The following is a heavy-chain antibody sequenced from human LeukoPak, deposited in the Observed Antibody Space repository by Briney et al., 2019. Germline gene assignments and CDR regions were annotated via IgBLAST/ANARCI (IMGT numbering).Heavy chain of an antibody. Sequence: GESLKISCKGSGYSFTTHWIGWVRQPPGKGLEWMGLIFPGDSETIYSPSFQGQVTISADKSINTAYLRWSSLKASDTAMYYCATSESQTRFDYWGQGTLVTVSS. CDR3: ATSESQTRFDY. J-gene: IGHJ4*02. CDR1: GYSFTTHW. D-gene: IGHD1/OR15-1a*01. CDR2: IFPGDSET. V-gene: IGHV5-51*01.